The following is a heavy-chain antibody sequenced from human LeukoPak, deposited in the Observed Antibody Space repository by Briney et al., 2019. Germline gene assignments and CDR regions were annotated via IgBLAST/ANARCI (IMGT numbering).Heavy chain of an antibody. D-gene: IGHD2-2*01. CDR2: ISSSSNII. V-gene: IGHV3-48*04. CDR1: GFTFSRHH. CDR3: ARDERICYPLDY. J-gene: IGHJ4*02. Sequence: PGGSLRLSCSASGFTFSRHHVTWVRLAPGRGLEWLSYISSSSNIIHYADSVRGRFTISRDNAKNSLYLQMNILRAEDTAVYYCARDERICYPLDYWGQGTLVTVSS.